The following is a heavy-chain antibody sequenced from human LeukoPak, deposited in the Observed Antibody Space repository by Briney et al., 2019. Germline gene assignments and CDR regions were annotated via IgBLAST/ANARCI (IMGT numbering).Heavy chain of an antibody. J-gene: IGHJ2*01. Sequence: GESLQISCKGSGYPFTSYWIAWVRQMPGKGLEWMGIIYPGDSDTKISPSFEGQVTISADKSISTAYLHLSGLKASDTAMYYCARPLDFGGNSNWYFDLWGRGTLLTVSS. D-gene: IGHD4-23*01. V-gene: IGHV5-51*01. CDR3: ARPLDFGGNSNWYFDL. CDR2: IYPGDSDT. CDR1: GYPFTSYW.